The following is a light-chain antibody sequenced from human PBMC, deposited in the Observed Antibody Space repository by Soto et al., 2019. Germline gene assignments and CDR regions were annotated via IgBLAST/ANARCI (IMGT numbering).Light chain of an antibody. CDR1: QGISNY. V-gene: IGKV1-27*01. CDR3: QKYTNVPT. Sequence: DIQMTQSPSSLSASVGDRVTITCRASQGISNYLAWYQQIPGKVPKLLISAASTLQSGVPSRFSGSVSGTEFTLTISSLQPEDVANYYCQKYTNVPTFGGGTKVEIK. CDR2: AAS. J-gene: IGKJ4*01.